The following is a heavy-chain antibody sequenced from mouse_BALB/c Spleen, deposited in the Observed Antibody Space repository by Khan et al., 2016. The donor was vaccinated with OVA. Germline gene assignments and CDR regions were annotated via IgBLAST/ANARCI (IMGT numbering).Heavy chain of an antibody. CDR2: INTYTGEP. D-gene: IGHD2-12*01. Sequence: QIQLVQSGPELKKPGETVKISCKASGYTFTNYGMNWVKQAPGKGVKWMGWINTYTGEPTYADDFKGRFAFSLDTSARTAYLQSNNLKNEDMATYFCAKTYYSYDRYFDVWGAGTTVTVSS. CDR3: AKTYYSYDRYFDV. V-gene: IGHV9-1*02. J-gene: IGHJ1*01. CDR1: GYTFTNYG.